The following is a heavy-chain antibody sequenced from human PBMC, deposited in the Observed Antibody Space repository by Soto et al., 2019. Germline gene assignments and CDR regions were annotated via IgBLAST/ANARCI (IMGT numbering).Heavy chain of an antibody. CDR1: GYTFTTYY. D-gene: IGHD5-18*01. Sequence: DSVQVSCKASGYTFTTYYIHWGRQAPGQGLEWVGWINPNNGGTNSAQKFQGRVNMTRDTATNTAYMELSSLRCDDTAIYFCARVRLLIQLWFDLLDYWAQGTQVTVSA. CDR3: ARVRLLIQLWFDLLDY. V-gene: IGHV1-2*02. CDR2: INPNNGGT. J-gene: IGHJ4*02.